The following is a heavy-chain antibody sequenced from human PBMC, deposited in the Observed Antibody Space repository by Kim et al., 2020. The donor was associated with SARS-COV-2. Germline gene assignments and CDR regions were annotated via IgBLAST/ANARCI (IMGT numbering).Heavy chain of an antibody. CDR2: IYHSGST. Sequence: SETLSLTCAVSGGSISSGGYSWSWIRQPPGKGLEWIGYIYHSGSTYYNPSLKSRVTISVDRSKNQFSLKLSSVTAADTAVYYCARAWHLAGDYTSFDYWGQGTLVTVSS. D-gene: IGHD3-3*01. CDR3: ARAWHLAGDYTSFDY. J-gene: IGHJ4*02. V-gene: IGHV4-30-2*01. CDR1: GGSISSGGYS.